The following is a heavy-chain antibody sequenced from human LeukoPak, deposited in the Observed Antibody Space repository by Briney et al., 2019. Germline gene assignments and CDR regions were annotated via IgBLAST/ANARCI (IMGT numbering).Heavy chain of an antibody. V-gene: IGHV3-30*02. CDR2: IRYDGSNK. D-gene: IGHD3-10*01. CDR1: GFTFSSYG. Sequence: GGSLRLSCAASGFTFSSYGMHWVRQAPGKGLEWVAFIRYDGSNKYYADSVKGRFTISRDNSKNTLYLQMNSLRAEDTAVYYCARSLRVRGVPDYMDVWGKGTTV. CDR3: ARSLRVRGVPDYMDV. J-gene: IGHJ6*03.